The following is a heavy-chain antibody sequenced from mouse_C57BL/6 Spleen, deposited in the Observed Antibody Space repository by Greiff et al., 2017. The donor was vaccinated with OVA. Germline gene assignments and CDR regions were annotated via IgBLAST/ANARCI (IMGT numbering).Heavy chain of an antibody. Sequence: VQLKESVAELVRPGASVKLSCTASGFNIKNTYMHWVKQRPEQGLEWIGRIDPANGNTKYAPKFQGKATITADTSSNSAYLQLSSLTSEDTAIYYCARGLREGDWFAYWGQGTLVTVSA. CDR3: ARGLREGDWFAY. J-gene: IGHJ3*01. CDR1: GFNIKNTY. CDR2: IDPANGNT. V-gene: IGHV14-3*01. D-gene: IGHD2-4*01.